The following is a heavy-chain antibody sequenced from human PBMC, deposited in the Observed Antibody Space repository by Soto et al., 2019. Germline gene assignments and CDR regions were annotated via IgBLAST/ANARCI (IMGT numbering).Heavy chain of an antibody. CDR2: ISGAGLIT. CDR1: GFTFSSYA. CDR3: AKAQDYYFDSGTYNWFDP. V-gene: IGHV3-23*01. J-gene: IGHJ5*02. D-gene: IGHD3-22*01. Sequence: PGGSLRLSCAASGFTFSSYAMSWVRQAPGKGLEWVSSISGAGLITYYADSVRGRFTISRDNSRDTLFLQINSLRAEDTGDYYCAKAQDYYFDSGTYNWFDPWGHGTLVTVS.